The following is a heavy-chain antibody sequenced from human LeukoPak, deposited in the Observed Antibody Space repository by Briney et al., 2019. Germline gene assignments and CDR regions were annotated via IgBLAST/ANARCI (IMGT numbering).Heavy chain of an antibody. D-gene: IGHD3-22*01. V-gene: IGHV4-59*01. J-gene: IGHJ4*02. CDR2: IYYSGST. Sequence: SETLSLTCTVSGGSISSYYCSWIRQPPGKGLEWIGYIYYSGSTTYNPSLKSRVTISVDTSKNQFSLKLSSVTATDTAVYYCAGVKDYYDSSGYYLDYWGQGTLVTVSS. CDR1: GGSISSYY. CDR3: AGVKDYYDSSGYYLDY.